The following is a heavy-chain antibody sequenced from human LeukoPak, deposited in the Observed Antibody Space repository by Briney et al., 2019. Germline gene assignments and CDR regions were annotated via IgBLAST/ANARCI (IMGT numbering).Heavy chain of an antibody. CDR1: GGSITNNNYY. V-gene: IGHV4-39*01. Sequence: PSETLSLTCTVSGGSITNNNYYWDWIRQPPGKGLEWIGDLYYSGSTHYNPSLKSRVTLSVDTSKNQFSLKLNSVTAADTAVYYCARRGYSYGFGYWGQGTLVTVSS. CDR2: LYYSGST. J-gene: IGHJ4*02. CDR3: ARRGYSYGFGY. D-gene: IGHD5-18*01.